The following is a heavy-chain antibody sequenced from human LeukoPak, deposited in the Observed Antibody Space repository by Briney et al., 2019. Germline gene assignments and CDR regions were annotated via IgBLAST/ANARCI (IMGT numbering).Heavy chain of an antibody. J-gene: IGHJ4*02. D-gene: IGHD3-22*01. Sequence: GGSLRLSCAASGFAFNSQTMSWVRQAPGKGLEWVAVISYDGSNKYYADSVKGRFTISRDDSKNTLYLQMNSLRAEDTAVYYCARDISLDYYDSSGYYGPVYWGQGTLVTVSS. CDR3: ARDISLDYYDSSGYYGPVY. V-gene: IGHV3-30-3*01. CDR2: ISYDGSNK. CDR1: GFAFNSQT.